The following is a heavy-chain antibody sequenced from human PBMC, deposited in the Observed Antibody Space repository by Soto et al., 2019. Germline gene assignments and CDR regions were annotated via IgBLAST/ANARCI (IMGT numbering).Heavy chain of an antibody. CDR2: INPSGGST. D-gene: IGHD3-3*01. CDR3: SSSRVYDFAGDY. CDR1: GYTFISHY. J-gene: IGHJ4*02. Sequence: QVQLVQSGAEVKKPGASVKVSCKASGYTFISHYMHWVRQAPGQRLEWMGIINPSGGSTSYAQRFKGRVTMTRDTSTSTFYMELNRLRFEDTAVYSCSSSRVYDFAGDYWGQGTLVTVSS. V-gene: IGHV1-46*01.